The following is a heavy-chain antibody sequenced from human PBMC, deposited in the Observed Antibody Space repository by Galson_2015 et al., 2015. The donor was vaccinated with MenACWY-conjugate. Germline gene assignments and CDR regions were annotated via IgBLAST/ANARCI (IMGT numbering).Heavy chain of an antibody. D-gene: IGHD3-22*01. V-gene: IGHV3-7*01. CDR2: IKQDGSKK. CDR1: GFTFSSYW. Sequence: SLRLSCAASGFTFSSYWMSWVRQAPGKGLEWVANIKQDGSKKYSVDSVKGRFTISRDNAKNSLYLQMNSLRVDDTAAYYCTKATLYESGGYSYYYFHYWGQGTLVTVSS. CDR3: TKATLYESGGYSYYYFHY. J-gene: IGHJ4*02.